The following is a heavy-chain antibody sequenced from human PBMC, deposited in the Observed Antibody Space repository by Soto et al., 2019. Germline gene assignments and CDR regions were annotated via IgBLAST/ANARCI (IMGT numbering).Heavy chain of an antibody. V-gene: IGHV5-10-1*01. CDR2: IDPSDSYT. CDR1: GYSFTSYW. Sequence: EVQLVQSGAEVKKPGESLRISCKGSGYSFTSYWISWVRQMPGKGLEWMGRIDPSDSYTNYSPSFQGHVTISADKSIRNAYLQWSRLKASDTAMYYCARHVPSQYTAMGPFDPWGQGTLVTVSS. J-gene: IGHJ5*02. D-gene: IGHD5-18*01. CDR3: ARHVPSQYTAMGPFDP.